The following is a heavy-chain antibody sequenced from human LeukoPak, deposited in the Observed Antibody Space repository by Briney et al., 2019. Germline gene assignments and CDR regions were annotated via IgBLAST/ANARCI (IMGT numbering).Heavy chain of an antibody. CDR1: GVSISSSNSY. CDR3: ARQTGSGLFTLP. D-gene: IGHD3-10*01. J-gene: IGHJ4*02. Sequence: PSETLSLTCTVSGVSISSSNSYWGWIRQPPGKGLEWIGSIYYSGNTYYNASLKSRVTISVDTSKNQFSLKLTSVTAADTAVYYCARQTGSGLFTLPGGQGTLVTVSS. V-gene: IGHV4-39*01. CDR2: IYYSGNT.